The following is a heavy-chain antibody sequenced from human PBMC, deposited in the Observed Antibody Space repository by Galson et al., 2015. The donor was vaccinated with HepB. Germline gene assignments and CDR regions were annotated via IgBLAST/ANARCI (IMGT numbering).Heavy chain of an antibody. Sequence: SETLSLTCTVSGGSISSSSYYWGWIRQPPGKGLEWIGSIYYSGSTYYNPSLKSRVTISVDTSKNQFSLKLSSVTAADTAVYYCATRIAVAGTPNHYFDYWGQGTMVTVSS. D-gene: IGHD6-19*01. CDR3: ATRIAVAGTPNHYFDY. CDR2: IYYSGST. V-gene: IGHV4-39*01. CDR1: GGSISSSSYY. J-gene: IGHJ4*03.